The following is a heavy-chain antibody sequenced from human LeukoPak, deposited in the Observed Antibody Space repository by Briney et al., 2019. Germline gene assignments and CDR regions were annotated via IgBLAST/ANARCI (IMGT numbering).Heavy chain of an antibody. CDR2: IYHSGST. V-gene: IGHV4-30-2*01. CDR1: GGSISSGGYS. J-gene: IGHJ4*02. D-gene: IGHD2-2*01. Sequence: SETLSLTCAVSGGSISSGGYSWSWIRQPPGKGLEWIGYIYHSGSTYYNPSLKSRVTISVDRSKNQFSLKLSSVTAADTAVYYCARDRSEVVPFATQIDSWGQGTLVTVSS. CDR3: ARDRSEVVPFATQIDS.